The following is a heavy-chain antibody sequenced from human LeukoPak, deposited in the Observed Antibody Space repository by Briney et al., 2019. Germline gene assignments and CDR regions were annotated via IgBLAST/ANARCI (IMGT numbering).Heavy chain of an antibody. CDR1: GYTFTSYD. CDR3: ASGIAAAGNDAFDI. D-gene: IGHD6-13*01. V-gene: IGHV1-8*01. J-gene: IGHJ3*02. Sequence: GASVKVSCKASGYTFTSYDINWVRQATGQGLEWRGWMNPNSGNTGYAQKFQGRVTMTRNTSISTAYMELSRLRSEETAVYYCASGIAAAGNDAFDIWGQGTMVTVSS. CDR2: MNPNSGNT.